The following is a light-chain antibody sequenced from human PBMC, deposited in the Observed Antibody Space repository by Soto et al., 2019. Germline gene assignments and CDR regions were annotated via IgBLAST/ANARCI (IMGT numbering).Light chain of an antibody. Sequence: IQMTQSPSSVSASVGDSVTITCRASQVISSWLAWYQVKPGKAPKLLIYGASNRESGVPSRFSASESGTLFTLTINNLQPEDFATYCCQQASSFPLTFGGGTTVEI. CDR1: QVISSW. CDR2: GAS. J-gene: IGKJ4*01. V-gene: IGKV1-12*01. CDR3: QQASSFPLT.